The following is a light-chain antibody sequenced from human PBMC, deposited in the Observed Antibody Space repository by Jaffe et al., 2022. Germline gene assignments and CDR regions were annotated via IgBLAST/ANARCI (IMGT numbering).Light chain of an antibody. V-gene: IGKV3-15*01. Sequence: EIVMTQSPATLSVSPGERATLSCRASQSVSSNLAWYQQKPGQAPRLLIYGASTRATGIPARFSGSGSGTEFTLTISSLQSEDFAVYYCQQYNNWPPVTREIEAYLWTFGQGTKVEIK. CDR2: GAS. CDR3: QQYNNWPPVTREIEAYLWT. CDR1: QSVSSN. J-gene: IGKJ1*01.